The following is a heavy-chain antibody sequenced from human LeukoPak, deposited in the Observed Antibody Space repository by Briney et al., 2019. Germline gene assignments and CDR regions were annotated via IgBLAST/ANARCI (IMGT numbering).Heavy chain of an antibody. CDR1: GGSISSYY. CDR2: IYYSGST. Sequence: KPSETLSLTCTVSGGSISSYYWSWIRQPPGKGLERIGYIYYSGSTNYNPSLKSRVTLSVGTSKNQFSLKLSSVTAADTAVYYCARVLYYYDSSGYYYDAFDIWGQGTMVTVSS. J-gene: IGHJ3*02. D-gene: IGHD3-22*01. CDR3: ARVLYYYDSSGYYYDAFDI. V-gene: IGHV4-59*01.